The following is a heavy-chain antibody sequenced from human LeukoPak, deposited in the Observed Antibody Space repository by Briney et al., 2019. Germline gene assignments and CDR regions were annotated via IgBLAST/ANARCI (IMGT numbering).Heavy chain of an antibody. V-gene: IGHV1-18*01. D-gene: IGHD3-3*02. CDR3: ARHFPRIFGVVIYYFDY. CDR1: GYTFTSYG. CDR2: ISAYDGNT. J-gene: IGHJ4*02. Sequence: ASVKVSCKASGYTFTSYGISWVRQAPGQGLEWMGWISAYDGNTNYAQKLQGRVTMTTDTSTSTAYMELRSLRSDDTAVYYCARHFPRIFGVVIYYFDYWGQGTLVTVSS.